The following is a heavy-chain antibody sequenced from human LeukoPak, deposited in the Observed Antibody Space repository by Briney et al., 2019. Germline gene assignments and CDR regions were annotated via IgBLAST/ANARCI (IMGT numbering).Heavy chain of an antibody. CDR1: GYTFTSYG. CDR3: AKVKFSAEYFQH. V-gene: IGHV1-18*01. CDR2: ISAYNGNT. J-gene: IGHJ1*01. Sequence: ASVKVSCKASGYTFTSYGISWVRQAPGQGLEWMGWISAYNGNTNYAQKLQGRVTMTTDTSTSTAYMELRSLRSDDTAVYYCAKVKFSAEYFQHWGQGTLVTVSS.